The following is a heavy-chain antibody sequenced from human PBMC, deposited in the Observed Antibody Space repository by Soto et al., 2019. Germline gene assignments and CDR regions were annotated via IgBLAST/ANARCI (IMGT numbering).Heavy chain of an antibody. CDR1: GGTFSSYT. Sequence: QVQLVQSGAEVTKPGSSVKVSCKASGGTFSSYTISWVRQAPGQGLEWMGRIIPILGIANYAQKFQGRVTITADNSPTSAYMELRSLTSEDTAVYYCTREHRIDDYGDYYCDYWAQGALVTV. D-gene: IGHD4-17*01. V-gene: IGHV1-69*08. J-gene: IGHJ4*02. CDR3: TREHRIDDYGDYYCDY. CDR2: IIPILGIA.